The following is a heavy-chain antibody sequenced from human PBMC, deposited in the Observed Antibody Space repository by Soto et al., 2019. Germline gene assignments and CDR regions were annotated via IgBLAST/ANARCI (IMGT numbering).Heavy chain of an antibody. CDR1: GGSISSSNW. J-gene: IGHJ5*02. D-gene: IGHD3-10*01. V-gene: IGHV4-4*02. CDR3: ARATYGSGSYSIWFDP. CDR2: IYHSGST. Sequence: QVQLQESGPGLVKPSGTLSLTCAVSGGSISSSNWWSWVRQPPGKGLEWIGAIYHSGSTNYNPSLTSRVTISVDKSKHQFSLKLSSVTAADTDVYYCARATYGSGSYSIWFDPWGQGTLVTVSS.